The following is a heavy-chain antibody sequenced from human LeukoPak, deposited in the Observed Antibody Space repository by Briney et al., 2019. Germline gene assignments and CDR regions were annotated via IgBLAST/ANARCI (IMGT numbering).Heavy chain of an antibody. CDR3: ARGRDVLLWFGEPKPPDY. CDR1: GYTFTSYG. V-gene: IGHV1-18*04. J-gene: IGHJ4*02. Sequence: ASVKVSCKASGYTFTSYGISWVRQAPGQGVEWMGWISAYNGNSNYAQKLQGRVTMTTDTSTSTAYMELRSLRSDDTAVYYCARGRDVLLWFGEPKPPDYWGQGTLVTVSS. CDR2: ISAYNGNS. D-gene: IGHD3-10*01.